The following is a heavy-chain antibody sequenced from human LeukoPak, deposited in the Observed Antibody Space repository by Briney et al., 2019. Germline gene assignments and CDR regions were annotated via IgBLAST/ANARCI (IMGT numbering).Heavy chain of an antibody. CDR3: AELGITMIGGV. V-gene: IGHV3-30*04. J-gene: IGHJ6*04. Sequence: GGSLRLSCAASGFPFSSYSMHWVRQAPGKGLEWVAVVLYDGSMKYYADSVKGRFTISRDNAKNSLYLQMNSLRAEDTAVYYCAELGITMIGGVWGKGTTVTISS. CDR2: VLYDGSMK. D-gene: IGHD3-10*02. CDR1: GFPFSSYS.